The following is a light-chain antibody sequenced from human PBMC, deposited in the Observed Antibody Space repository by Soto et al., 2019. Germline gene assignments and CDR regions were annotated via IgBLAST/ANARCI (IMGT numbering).Light chain of an antibody. V-gene: IGKV3-20*01. CDR1: QSVSSSY. Sequence: EIVLTQSPGTLSLSPGERATLSCRASQSVSSSYLAWYQQKPGRAPRLLIYDASSRATGIPDRFSGSGSGTDCTLTISRLEPDDCAVYYCQQYGNSPRTFGQGTRVEIK. CDR2: DAS. CDR3: QQYGNSPRT. J-gene: IGKJ1*01.